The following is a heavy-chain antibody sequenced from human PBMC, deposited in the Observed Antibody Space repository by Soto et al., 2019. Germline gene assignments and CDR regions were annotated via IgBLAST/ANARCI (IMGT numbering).Heavy chain of an antibody. CDR2: IWYDGSNK. CDR1: GFTFSSYG. CDR3: ARDRGGVSYYYYGMDV. J-gene: IGHJ6*02. D-gene: IGHD3-10*01. Sequence: QVQLVESGGGVVQPGRSLRLSCAASGFTFSSYGMHWVRQAPGKGLEWVAVIWYDGSNKYYADSVKGRFTISRDNSKNTLYLQMNSLRAEDTAVYYCARDRGGVSYYYYGMDVWGQGTTVTVSS. V-gene: IGHV3-33*01.